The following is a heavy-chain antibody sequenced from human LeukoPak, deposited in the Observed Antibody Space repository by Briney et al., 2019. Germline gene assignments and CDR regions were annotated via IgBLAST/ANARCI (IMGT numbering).Heavy chain of an antibody. Sequence: GGSLRLSCAASGFTYSNYAMSWVRQAPGKGLEWVSTIYGGGGTTYYADSVKGRFTISRDNSKNTLSLQMNSLRAEDTAVYYCAKSSSYGYPYYFDYWGQGTLVTVSS. J-gene: IGHJ4*02. V-gene: IGHV3-23*01. D-gene: IGHD5-18*01. CDR2: IYGGGGTT. CDR1: GFTYSNYA. CDR3: AKSSSYGYPYYFDY.